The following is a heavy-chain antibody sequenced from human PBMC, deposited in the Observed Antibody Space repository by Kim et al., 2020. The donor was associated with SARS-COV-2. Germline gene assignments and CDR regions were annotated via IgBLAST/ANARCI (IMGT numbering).Heavy chain of an antibody. CDR3: ARDPSSMAEPDWYFDL. CDR1: GYTFTNFH. CDR2: LNPSGDYT. D-gene: IGHD3-10*01. Sequence: ASVKVSCKTSGYTFTNFHMHWVRQAPGQGLEWMGLLNPSGDYTYYSQKFKGRVTMTRDTSTSTVFMELSSLTFEDTALYYCARDPSSMAEPDWYFDLWGRGTLVTVSS. V-gene: IGHV1-46*01. J-gene: IGHJ2*01.